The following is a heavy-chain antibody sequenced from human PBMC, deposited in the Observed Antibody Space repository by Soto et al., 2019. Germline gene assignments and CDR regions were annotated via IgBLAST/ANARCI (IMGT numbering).Heavy chain of an antibody. J-gene: IGHJ4*02. V-gene: IGHV4-59*01. CDR3: ARNWFSVAGRFHFDY. CDR1: GGSINTYY. Sequence: SVTLSLTCTVSGGSINTYYLSWIRQPPGKGLEWIGYVHYSGNSVSSPSLKSRVTISIDTSKKQVSLKLNSVTAADTAVYYCARNWFSVAGRFHFDYWGQGIPVTVSS. CDR2: VHYSGNS. D-gene: IGHD6-19*01.